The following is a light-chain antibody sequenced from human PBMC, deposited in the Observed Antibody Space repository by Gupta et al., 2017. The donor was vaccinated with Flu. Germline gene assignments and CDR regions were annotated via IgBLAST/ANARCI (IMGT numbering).Light chain of an antibody. CDR3: SSYTHSGTL. J-gene: IGLJ2*01. CDR1: SRDIGHFEY. V-gene: IGLV2-14*01. Sequence: QSALTQPASVSGSPGQSITISCTGTSRDIGHFEYVSWYQQYPGKAPKLLIYEVSYRPSGVSARFSGSKSGNTASLTFSGLQAEDEADYHCSSYTHSGTLFGGGTKLTVL. CDR2: EVS.